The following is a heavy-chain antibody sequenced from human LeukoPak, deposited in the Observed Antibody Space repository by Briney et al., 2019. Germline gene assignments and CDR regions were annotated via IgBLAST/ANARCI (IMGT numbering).Heavy chain of an antibody. CDR2: ISSISSYI. CDR3: ARDDYGGNPTSDAFDI. D-gene: IGHD4-23*01. CDR1: GFTFSSYS. V-gene: IGHV3-21*01. Sequence: GGSLRLSCAASGFTFSSYSMNWVRQAPGKGLEWVSSISSISSYIYYADSVKGRFTISRANAKNSLSLQMNSLRAEDTAVYYCARDDYGGNPTSDAFDIWGQGTMVTVSS. J-gene: IGHJ3*02.